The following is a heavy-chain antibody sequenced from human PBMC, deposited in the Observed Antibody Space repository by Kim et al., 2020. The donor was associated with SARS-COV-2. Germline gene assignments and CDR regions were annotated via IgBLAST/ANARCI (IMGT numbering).Heavy chain of an antibody. J-gene: IGHJ4*02. CDR1: GFTFSSYA. D-gene: IGHD3-10*01. Sequence: GGSLRLSCAASGFTFSSYAMHWVRQAPGKGLEWVAVISYDGSNKYYADSVKGRFTISRDNSKNTLYLQMNSLRAEDTAVYYCARDRRDTYYYGSGSYYSPYYWGQGTLVTVSS. CDR3: ARDRRDTYYYGSGSYYSPYY. CDR2: ISYDGSNK. V-gene: IGHV3-30*04.